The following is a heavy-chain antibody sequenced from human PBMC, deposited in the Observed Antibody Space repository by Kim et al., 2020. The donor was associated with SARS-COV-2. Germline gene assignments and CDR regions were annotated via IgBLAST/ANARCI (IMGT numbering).Heavy chain of an antibody. CDR1: GGTFSSYA. CDR2: IIPIFGTA. D-gene: IGHD2-15*01. V-gene: IGHV1-69*13. Sequence: SVKVSCKASGGTFSSYAISWVRQAPGQGLEWMGGIIPIFGTANYAQKFQGRVTITADESTSTAYMELSSLRSEDTAVYYCARDRGSPEIRYFDYWGQGTLVTVSS. J-gene: IGHJ4*02. CDR3: ARDRGSPEIRYFDY.